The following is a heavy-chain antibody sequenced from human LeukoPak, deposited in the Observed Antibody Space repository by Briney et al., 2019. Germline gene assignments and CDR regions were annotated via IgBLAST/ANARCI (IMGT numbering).Heavy chain of an antibody. V-gene: IGHV4-31*03. CDR3: ARGEVGATGYFDY. Sequence: SETLSLTCTVSGGSISSGGYYWSWIRQHPGKGLEWIGYIYYSGSTYYNPSLKSRVTISVDTSKHQFSLKLSSVTTADTAVYYCARGEVGATGYFDYWGQGTLVTVSS. J-gene: IGHJ4*02. CDR2: IYYSGST. D-gene: IGHD1-26*01. CDR1: GGSISSGGYY.